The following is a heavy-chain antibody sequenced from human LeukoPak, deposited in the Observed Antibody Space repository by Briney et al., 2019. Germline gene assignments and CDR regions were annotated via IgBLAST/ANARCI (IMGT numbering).Heavy chain of an antibody. CDR2: IQSDGNNK. Sequence: GGSLRLSCAASGFVFSSYDIHWVRQAPGKGLEWVAFIQSDGNNKYYADSVKGRFTISRDNSKNTLYLQMNSLRAEDTAVYYCAKNVSRVYWGQGTLVTVSS. V-gene: IGHV3-30*02. CDR1: GFVFSSYD. D-gene: IGHD3-10*02. J-gene: IGHJ4*02. CDR3: AKNVSRVY.